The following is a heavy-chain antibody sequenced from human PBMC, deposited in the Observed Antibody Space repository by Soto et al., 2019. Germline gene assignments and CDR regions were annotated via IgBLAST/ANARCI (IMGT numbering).Heavy chain of an antibody. Sequence: QVQLVQSGAEVKKPGASVKVSCKVSGYTLTELSMHWVRQAPGKGLEWMGGFDPEAGETIYAQKCQGRVTMTEDTSTDTAYMELSSLRSEDTAVYYCATDLKLLPIQYSSGWYYIYWGQGTLVTVSS. J-gene: IGHJ4*02. V-gene: IGHV1-24*01. CDR3: ATDLKLLPIQYSSGWYYIY. D-gene: IGHD6-19*01. CDR2: FDPEAGET. CDR1: GYTLTELS.